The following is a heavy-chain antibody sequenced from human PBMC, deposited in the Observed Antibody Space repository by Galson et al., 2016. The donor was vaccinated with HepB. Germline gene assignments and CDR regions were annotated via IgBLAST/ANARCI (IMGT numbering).Heavy chain of an antibody. Sequence: QSGAEVKKPGESMKISCKTSGYSFDNYWIGWVRQMPGKGLEWLGIIFPSDSDTRYSPSFQGQVTISADRSVRTAYLQWNNLKASDTAMYYCARFDVDTVMGRPFDPWGQGTLVIASS. CDR3: ARFDVDTVMGRPFDP. CDR2: IFPSDSDT. J-gene: IGHJ5*02. V-gene: IGHV5-51*01. CDR1: GYSFDNYW. D-gene: IGHD5-18*01.